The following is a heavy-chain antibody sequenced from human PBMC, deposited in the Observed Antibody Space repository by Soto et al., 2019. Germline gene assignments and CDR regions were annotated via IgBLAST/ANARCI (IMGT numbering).Heavy chain of an antibody. D-gene: IGHD3-22*01. CDR1: GFTFSSYG. CDR2: ISYDGSNK. V-gene: IGHV3-30*18. CDR3: AKEWVYDSSGWSFDY. Sequence: QVQLVESGGGVDQPGRSLRLSCAASGFTFSSYGMHWVRQAPGKGLEWVAVISYDGSNKYYADSVKGRFTISRDNSKNTLYLQMNSLRAEDTAVYYCAKEWVYDSSGWSFDYWGQGTLVTASS. J-gene: IGHJ4*02.